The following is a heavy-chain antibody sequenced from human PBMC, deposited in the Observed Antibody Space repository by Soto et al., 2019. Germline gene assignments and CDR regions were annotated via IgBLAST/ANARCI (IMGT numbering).Heavy chain of an antibody. CDR3: ARELLAVAGPAFDP. V-gene: IGHV1-2*02. CDR1: GYTFTGYY. J-gene: IGHJ5*02. Sequence: ASVKVSYKASGYTFTGYYMHWVRQAPGQGLECMGGINPNSGGTNYAQKFQGRVTMTRDTSISTAYMELSRLRSDDTAVYYCARELLAVAGPAFDPWGQGTLVTVSS. D-gene: IGHD6-19*01. CDR2: INPNSGGT.